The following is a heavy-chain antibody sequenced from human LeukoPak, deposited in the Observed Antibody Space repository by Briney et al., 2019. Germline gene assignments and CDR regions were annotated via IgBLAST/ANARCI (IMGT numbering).Heavy chain of an antibody. CDR1: GGSISSYY. Sequence: SETLSLTCTVSGGSISSYYWSWIRQPPGKGLEWIGYIYYSGSTNYNPSLKSRVTISVDTSKNQFSLKLSSVTAADTAVYYYARDYGSGSYGLDYWGQGTLVTVSS. J-gene: IGHJ4*02. CDR3: ARDYGSGSYGLDY. V-gene: IGHV4-59*01. D-gene: IGHD3-10*01. CDR2: IYYSGST.